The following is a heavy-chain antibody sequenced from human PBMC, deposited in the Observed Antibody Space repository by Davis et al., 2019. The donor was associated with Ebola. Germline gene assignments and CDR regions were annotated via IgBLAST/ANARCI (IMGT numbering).Heavy chain of an antibody. CDR3: ARAPPGGNWNDGGNRFDP. Sequence: ASVKVSCKASGYTFTSYYINWVRQAPGQGLEWMGWMNPYIGNAGYAQKFQGRVTMTTTNSISTAYMELSSLRSEDTAVYYWARAPPGGNWNDGGNRFDPWGQGTLVTVSS. V-gene: IGHV1-8*01. CDR1: GYTFTSYY. CDR2: MNPYIGNA. D-gene: IGHD1-1*01. J-gene: IGHJ5*02.